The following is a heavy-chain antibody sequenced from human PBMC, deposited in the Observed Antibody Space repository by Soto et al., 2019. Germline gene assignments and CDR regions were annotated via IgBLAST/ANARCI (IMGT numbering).Heavy chain of an antibody. D-gene: IGHD3-22*01. V-gene: IGHV4-34*01. Sequence: SETLSLTCAVYGGSFSGYYWSWIRQPPGKGLEWIGEINHSGSTNYNPSLKSRVTISVDTSKNQFSLKLSSVTAADTAVYYCARGLLMYYYDSSGYCWFDPWGLGTLVTVSS. J-gene: IGHJ5*02. CDR3: ARGLLMYYYDSSGYCWFDP. CDR2: INHSGST. CDR1: GGSFSGYY.